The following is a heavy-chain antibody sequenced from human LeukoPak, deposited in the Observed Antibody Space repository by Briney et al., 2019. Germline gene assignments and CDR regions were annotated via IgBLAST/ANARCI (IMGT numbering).Heavy chain of an antibody. CDR2: IYYSGST. J-gene: IGHJ4*02. V-gene: IGHV4-39*01. CDR1: GGSISSSSYY. D-gene: IGHD5-18*01. Sequence: PSETLSLTCTVSGGSISSSSYYWGWIRQPPGKGLEWIGSIYYSGSTYYNPSLKSRVTISVDTSKNQFSLKLSSVTAADTAVYYCARGRGYSYAYWGQGTLVTVSS. CDR3: ARGRGYSYAY.